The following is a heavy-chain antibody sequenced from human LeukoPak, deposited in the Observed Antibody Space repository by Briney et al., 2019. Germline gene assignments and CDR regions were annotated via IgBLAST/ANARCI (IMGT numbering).Heavy chain of an antibody. CDR2: INWIGDSP. V-gene: IGHV3-20*01. CDR3: ARDWGAAAGTHFDL. D-gene: IGHD6-13*01. Sequence: PGGSLRLSCAASGFTFYAYGMSWVRHVPGKGLEWVSGINWIGDSPGYADSVKGRFTISRDNAKNALYLQMNSLRAVDTALYHCARDWGAAAGTHFDLWGQGTLVTVSS. CDR1: GFTFYAYG. J-gene: IGHJ4*02.